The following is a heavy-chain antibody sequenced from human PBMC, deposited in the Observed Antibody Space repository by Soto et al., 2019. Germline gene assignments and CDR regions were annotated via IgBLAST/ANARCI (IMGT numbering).Heavy chain of an antibody. CDR1: GFMFSDFA. J-gene: IGHJ5*02. V-gene: IGHV3-30-3*01. CDR2: ISADGNNK. CDR3: ARKWYGELGEGWFDP. D-gene: IGHD3-10*01. Sequence: GGSLRLSCAASGFMFSDFALHWVRQAPGNGLEWVALISADGNNKYQADSVRGRFTISRDNSKNTLYLQMNSLTSEDTAVYYCARKWYGELGEGWFDPWGQGTLVTVSS.